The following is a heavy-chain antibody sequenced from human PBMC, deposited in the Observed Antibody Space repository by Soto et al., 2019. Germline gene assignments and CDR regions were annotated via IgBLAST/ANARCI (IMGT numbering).Heavy chain of an antibody. Sequence: GGSLRLSCAASGFTFSSYGMHWVRQAPGKGLEWVAVIWYDGSNKYYADSVKGRFTISRDNSKNTLYLQMNSLRAEDTAVYYCARAIVPAANYYYYGMDVWGQGTTVTVSS. CDR1: GFTFSSYG. J-gene: IGHJ6*02. D-gene: IGHD2-2*01. V-gene: IGHV3-33*01. CDR2: IWYDGSNK. CDR3: ARAIVPAANYYYYGMDV.